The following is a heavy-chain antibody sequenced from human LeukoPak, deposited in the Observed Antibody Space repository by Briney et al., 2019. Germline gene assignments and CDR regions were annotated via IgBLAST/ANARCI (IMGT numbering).Heavy chain of an antibody. Sequence: GESLKISCKGSGYSFTSYWIGWVRQMPGKGLEWMGIIYPGDSDTRYSPSFQGQVTISADKSISTAYLQWSSLKASDTAMYYCARAYYDILTAYYPTPSGTFDYWGQGTLVTVSS. V-gene: IGHV5-51*01. CDR2: IYPGDSDT. J-gene: IGHJ4*02. D-gene: IGHD3-9*01. CDR3: ARAYYDILTAYYPTPSGTFDY. CDR1: GYSFTSYW.